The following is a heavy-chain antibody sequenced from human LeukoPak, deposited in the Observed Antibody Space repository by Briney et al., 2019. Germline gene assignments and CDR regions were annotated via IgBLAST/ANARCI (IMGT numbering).Heavy chain of an antibody. J-gene: IGHJ4*02. V-gene: IGHV4-59*01. CDR3: VVGHNYFDY. Sequence: SETLSLTCSVSGGSISSYYWSWIQQPPGKGLEWIGYIYYSGSINYNPSHKSRVTISVDTSKNQLSLKLSSVTAADTAVYYCVVGHNYFDYWGQGTLVTVSS. CDR1: GGSISSYY. CDR2: IYYSGSI. D-gene: IGHD2-15*01.